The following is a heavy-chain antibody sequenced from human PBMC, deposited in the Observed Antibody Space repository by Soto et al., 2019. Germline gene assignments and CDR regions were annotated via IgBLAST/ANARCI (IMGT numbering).Heavy chain of an antibody. CDR3: ARFPARAPQLERRWFDP. V-gene: IGHV5-10-1*01. Sequence: GESLKISCKGSGYSFTSYWISWVRQMPGKGLEWMGRIDPSDSYTNYSPSFQGHVTISADKSISTAYLQWSSLKASDTAMYYCARFPARAPQLERRWFDPWGQGTLVTVSS. J-gene: IGHJ5*02. D-gene: IGHD1-1*01. CDR2: IDPSDSYT. CDR1: GYSFTSYW.